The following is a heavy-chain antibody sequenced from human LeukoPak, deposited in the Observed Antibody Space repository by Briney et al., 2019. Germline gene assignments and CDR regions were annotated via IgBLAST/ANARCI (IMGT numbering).Heavy chain of an antibody. Sequence: PSETLSLTCTVSGGSISSSSYYWGWIRQPPGKGLEWIGSIYYSGSTYYNPSLKSRVTISVDTSKNQFSLKLSSVTAADTAVYYCARQDSDYYYYGMDVWGQGTTVTVSS. CDR2: IYYSGST. CDR3: ARQDSDYYYYGMDV. D-gene: IGHD2-15*01. CDR1: GGSISSSSYY. J-gene: IGHJ6*02. V-gene: IGHV4-39*01.